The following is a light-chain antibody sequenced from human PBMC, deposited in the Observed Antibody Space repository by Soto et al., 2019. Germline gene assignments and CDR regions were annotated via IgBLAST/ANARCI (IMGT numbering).Light chain of an antibody. Sequence: EIVMTQSPATLSMSPGERATLSCRASHSVDSWLAWYQQKPGQAPRLLIYDASTRATGLPARFSGSGSGTEFTLTISSLQSEDFAVYYCQHYTNWPLTFGGGTKVEIK. J-gene: IGKJ4*01. CDR3: QHYTNWPLT. CDR1: HSVDSW. CDR2: DAS. V-gene: IGKV3-15*01.